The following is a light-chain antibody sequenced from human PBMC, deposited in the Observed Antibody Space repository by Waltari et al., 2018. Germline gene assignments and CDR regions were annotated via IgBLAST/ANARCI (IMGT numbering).Light chain of an antibody. CDR3: CSYATSNTYV. J-gene: IGLJ1*01. Sequence: QSALTQPASVSGSPGQSITISCTGTSSDVGSYNLVPWYQQHPGKAPKPMIHEVTERPSGVSNGFSGSKSGNTASLTISELQAEDEADYYCCSYATSNTYVFGGGTNVTVL. CDR2: EVT. CDR1: SSDVGSYNL. V-gene: IGLV2-23*02.